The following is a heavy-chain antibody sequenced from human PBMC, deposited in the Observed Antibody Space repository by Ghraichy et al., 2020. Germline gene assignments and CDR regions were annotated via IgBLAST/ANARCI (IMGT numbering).Heavy chain of an antibody. CDR1: EFTLSTYS. D-gene: IGHD3-22*01. J-gene: IGHJ6*02. V-gene: IGHV3-48*01. CDR2: ITSSGKFI. Sequence: GGSLRLSCAASEFTLSTYSINWVRQAPGKGLEWISYITSSGKFISYADSVKGRFTVSRDNARNALYLQMNSLRGEDTAVYYCARASAVVRFYYYAALDVWGQGTTVTVSS. CDR3: ARASAVVRFYYYAALDV.